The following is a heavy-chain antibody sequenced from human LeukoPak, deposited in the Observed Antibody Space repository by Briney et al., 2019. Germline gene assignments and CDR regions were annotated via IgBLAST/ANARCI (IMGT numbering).Heavy chain of an antibody. Sequence: GGSLRLSCAASGFTFSSYGMHWVRQAPGKGLEWVAVISYDGSNKYYADSVKGRFTISRDNSKNTLYLQMNSLRAEDTAVYYCATNSGPSLDYWGQGTLVTVSS. D-gene: IGHD6-19*01. CDR1: GFTFSSYG. CDR2: ISYDGSNK. CDR3: ATNSGPSLDY. J-gene: IGHJ4*02. V-gene: IGHV3-30*03.